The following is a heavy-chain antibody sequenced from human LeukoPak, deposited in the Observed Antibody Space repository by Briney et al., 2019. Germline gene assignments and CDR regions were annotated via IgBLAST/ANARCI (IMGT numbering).Heavy chain of an antibody. CDR3: ARDLDYYDSSGYLSY. Sequence: SETLTLTCAVYGGSFSGYYWSWIRQPPGKGLEWIGEINHSGSTNYNPSLKSRVTISVETSKNQFSLKLSSVTAADTAVYYCARDLDYYDSSGYLSYWGQGTLVTVSS. CDR1: GGSFSGYY. V-gene: IGHV4-34*01. D-gene: IGHD3-22*01. CDR2: INHSGST. J-gene: IGHJ4*02.